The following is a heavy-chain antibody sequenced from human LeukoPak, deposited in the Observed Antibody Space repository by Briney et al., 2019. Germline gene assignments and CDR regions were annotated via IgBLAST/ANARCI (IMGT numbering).Heavy chain of an antibody. CDR3: AAWGGSSWFDY. J-gene: IGHJ4*02. Sequence: WGSLRLSCVAPGVTVSSNSMGWVCQPPGQGLEWVSVIFSGGRTSYADSVKGRFTISRDNSKNTLYLQMNSLRADDTAVYYCAAWGGSSWFDYWGQGALVTVSS. CDR1: GVTVSSNS. D-gene: IGHD6-13*01. V-gene: IGHV3-53*03. CDR2: IFSGGRT.